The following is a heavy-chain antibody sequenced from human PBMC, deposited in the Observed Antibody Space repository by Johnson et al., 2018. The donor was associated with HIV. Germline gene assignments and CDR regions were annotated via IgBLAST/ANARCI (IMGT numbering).Heavy chain of an antibody. CDR2: IGTAGDT. D-gene: IGHD3-16*01. Sequence: VQLVESGGGLVQPGGSLRLSCAASGLTFSSYDMHWVRQATGKGLEWVSAIGTAGDTYYPGSVKGRFTISRDNSKNTLYLQMNSLRPEDTAVYYCARGGRAKDAFDIWGQGTMVTVSS. CDR3: ARGGRAKDAFDI. J-gene: IGHJ3*02. V-gene: IGHV3-13*01. CDR1: GLTFSSYD.